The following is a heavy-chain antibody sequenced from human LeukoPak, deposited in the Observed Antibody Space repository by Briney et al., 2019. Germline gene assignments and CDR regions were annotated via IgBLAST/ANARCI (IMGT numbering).Heavy chain of an antibody. D-gene: IGHD4-17*01. CDR3: ARGPDGDPLRGGMDV. CDR1: GGSFSGYY. J-gene: IGHJ6*02. V-gene: IGHV4-34*01. Sequence: SETLSLTCAVYGGSFSGYYWSWIRQPPGKGLEWIGEINHSGSTNYNPSLKSRVTISVDTSKNQFSLKLSSVTAADTAVYYCARGPDGDPLRGGMDVWGQGTTVTVSS. CDR2: INHSGST.